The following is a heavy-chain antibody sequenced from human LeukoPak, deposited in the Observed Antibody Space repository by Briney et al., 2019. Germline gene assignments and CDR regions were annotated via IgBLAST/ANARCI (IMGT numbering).Heavy chain of an antibody. CDR3: ARDRTPNSSLLSRYFQH. Sequence: GGSLRLSCAASGFTFSSYGMHWVRQAPGKGLEWVANIKQDGSEKYYVDSVKGRFTISRDNAKNSLYLQMNSLRAEDTAVYYCARDRTPNSSLLSRYFQHWGQGTLVTVSS. J-gene: IGHJ1*01. CDR2: IKQDGSEK. V-gene: IGHV3-7*01. CDR1: GFTFSSYG. D-gene: IGHD6-6*01.